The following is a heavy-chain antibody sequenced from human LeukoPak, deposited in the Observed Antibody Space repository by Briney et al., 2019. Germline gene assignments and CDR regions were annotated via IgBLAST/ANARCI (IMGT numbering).Heavy chain of an antibody. CDR1: GYTFTGYY. CDR3: AREDSSGWYSNWFDP. CDR2: INPNSGGT. Sequence: ASVTVSFKSSGYTFTGYYMHWVRQAPGQGLEWMGRINPNSGGTNYAQKFQGRVTMTRDPSISTAYMELSRLRSDDTAVYYCAREDSSGWYSNWFDPWGQGTLVTVSS. V-gene: IGHV1-2*06. J-gene: IGHJ5*02. D-gene: IGHD6-19*01.